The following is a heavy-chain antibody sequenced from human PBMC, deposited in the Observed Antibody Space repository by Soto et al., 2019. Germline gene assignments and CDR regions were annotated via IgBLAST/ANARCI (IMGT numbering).Heavy chain of an antibody. Sequence: SETLSLTCAVFGGSFSGYYWSWVRQPPGKGLEWIGEINHSGSTNYNPSLKSRVTISVDTSKNQFSLKLSSVTAADTAVYYCARVSGIYYYGMDVWGQGTTVTVSS. D-gene: IGHD3-10*01. V-gene: IGHV4-34*01. CDR2: INHSGST. J-gene: IGHJ6*02. CDR1: GGSFSGYY. CDR3: ARVSGIYYYGMDV.